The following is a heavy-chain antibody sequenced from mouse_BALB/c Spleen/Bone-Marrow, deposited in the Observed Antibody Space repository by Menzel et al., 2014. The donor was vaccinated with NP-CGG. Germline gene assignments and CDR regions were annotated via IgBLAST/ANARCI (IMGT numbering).Heavy chain of an antibody. CDR3: ARVYPNAMDY. D-gene: IGHD2-1*01. CDR1: GFNIKDTY. J-gene: IGHJ4*01. Sequence: VQLQQSGAELVKPGASVKLSCTASGFNIKDTYMHWVKQRPEQGLEWIGRIDPANGNTKYDPKFQGKATITADTSSNTAYLQLRSLTSEDTAVYCCARVYPNAMDYWGQGTSVTVSS. V-gene: IGHV14-3*02. CDR2: IDPANGNT.